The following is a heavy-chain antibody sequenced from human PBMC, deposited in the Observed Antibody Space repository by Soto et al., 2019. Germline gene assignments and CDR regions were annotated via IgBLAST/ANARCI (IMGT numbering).Heavy chain of an antibody. CDR3: AKGAITIFGNWFDP. D-gene: IGHD3-3*01. CDR2: ISYDGSNQ. CDR1: GLPISNVW. V-gene: IGHV3-30*18. J-gene: IGHJ5*02. Sequence: GGSLRLSCAASGLPISNVWMNWVRQAPGKGLEWVAVISYDGSNQYYADYVKGRFTISRDNSKNTLYLQMNSLRAEDTAVYYCAKGAITIFGNWFDPWGQGTLVTVS.